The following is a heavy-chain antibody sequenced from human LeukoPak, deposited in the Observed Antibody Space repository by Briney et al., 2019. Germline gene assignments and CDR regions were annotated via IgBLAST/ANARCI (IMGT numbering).Heavy chain of an antibody. CDR2: INPNSGGT. CDR1: GYTFTGYY. CDR3: AMGFLQYFDWSTFDY. V-gene: IGHV1-2*02. Sequence: ASVKVSCKASGYTFTGYYMHWVRQAPGQGLEWMGWINPNSGGTNYAQKFQGRVTMTRDTSISTAYMGLSKLRSDDTAVYYCAMGFLQYFDWSTFDYWGQGTLVTVSS. J-gene: IGHJ4*02. D-gene: IGHD3-9*01.